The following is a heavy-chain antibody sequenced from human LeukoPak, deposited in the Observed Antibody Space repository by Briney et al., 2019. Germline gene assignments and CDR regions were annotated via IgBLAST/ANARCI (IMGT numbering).Heavy chain of an antibody. CDR1: GFTFGDYA. CDR2: ISWNSGSI. V-gene: IGHV3-9*01. D-gene: IGHD6-19*01. CDR3: AKDSYSSGWYSPQYGMDV. J-gene: IGHJ6*02. Sequence: GGSLRLSCAASGFTFGDYAMHWVRQAPGKGLEWVSGISWNSGSIGYADSVKGRFTISRDNGKNSLYLQMNSLRAEDTALYYCAKDSYSSGWYSPQYGMDVWGQGTTVTVSS.